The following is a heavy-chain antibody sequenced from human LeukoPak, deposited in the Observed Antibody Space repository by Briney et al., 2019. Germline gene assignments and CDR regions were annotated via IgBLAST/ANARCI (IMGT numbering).Heavy chain of an antibody. D-gene: IGHD3-22*01. J-gene: IGHJ4*02. CDR2: ISWNSGSI. Sequence: GGSLRLSCAASGFTFDDYAMHWVRQAPGKGLEWVSGISWNSGSIGYADSVKGRFTISRDNAKNSLYLQMNSLRAEDTALYYCAKGRPYYDSSGYSTFFDYWGQGTLVTVSS. CDR1: GFTFDDYA. V-gene: IGHV3-9*01. CDR3: AKGRPYYDSSGYSTFFDY.